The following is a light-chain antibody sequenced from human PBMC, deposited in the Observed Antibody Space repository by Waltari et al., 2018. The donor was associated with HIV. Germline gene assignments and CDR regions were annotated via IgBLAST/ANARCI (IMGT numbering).Light chain of an antibody. CDR1: SSDVGGYNY. J-gene: IGLJ2*01. CDR3: SSYTSSSTLVV. Sequence: QSALTQPASVSGSPGQSITISCTGTSSDVGGYNYVSWYQQHPGKAPKVMIYEVSNRPSGVSNRFSGSKSGNTASLTISGHQAEDEADYYCSSYTSSSTLVVFGGGTKLTVL. CDR2: EVS. V-gene: IGLV2-14*01.